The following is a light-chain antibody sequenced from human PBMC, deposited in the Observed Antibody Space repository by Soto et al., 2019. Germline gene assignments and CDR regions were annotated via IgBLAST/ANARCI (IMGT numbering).Light chain of an antibody. Sequence: QSVLTQSPSASGTPGQRVTISCSGSRSNIGRNFVYWYQQVPGTAPRLLIQRNNERPSGVPDRFSGSKSGTSATLGITGFQTGDEADYYCGSWDSSLSAYVFGTGTKLTVL. J-gene: IGLJ1*01. CDR2: RNN. V-gene: IGLV1-47*01. CDR3: GSWDSSLSAYV. CDR1: RSNIGRNF.